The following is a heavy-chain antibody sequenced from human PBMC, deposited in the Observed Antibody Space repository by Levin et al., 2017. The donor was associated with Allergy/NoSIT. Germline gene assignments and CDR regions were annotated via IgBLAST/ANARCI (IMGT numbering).Heavy chain of an antibody. J-gene: IGHJ4*02. CDR1: GGSISSENW. CDR2: IYHTGTT. Sequence: SETLSLTCAVSGGSISSENWWTWVRQPPGKGLEWIGEIYHTGTTNYNPSLKSRVTISVDKSKNHFSLKLSSVTAADTAVYYCARDRGYSSSEFDYWGQGTLVTVSS. D-gene: IGHD6-13*01. V-gene: IGHV4-4*02. CDR3: ARDRGYSSSEFDY.